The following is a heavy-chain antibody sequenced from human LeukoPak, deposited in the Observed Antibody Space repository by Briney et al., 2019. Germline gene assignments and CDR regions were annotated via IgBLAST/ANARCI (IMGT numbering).Heavy chain of an antibody. CDR1: GFTFSSYR. V-gene: IGHV3-21*01. D-gene: IGHD4-17*01. J-gene: IGHJ5*02. Sequence: PGGSLRLSCAASGFTFSSYRINWVRQAPGKGLEWVSSISSSSSYIYYADSVKGRFTISRDNAKNSLYLQMNSLRAEDTAVYYCARGSYGDYDFVGNGWFDPWGQGTLVTVSS. CDR2: ISSSSSYI. CDR3: ARGSYGDYDFVGNGWFDP.